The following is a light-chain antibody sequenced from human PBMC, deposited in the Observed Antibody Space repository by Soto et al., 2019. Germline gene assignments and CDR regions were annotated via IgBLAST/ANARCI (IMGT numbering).Light chain of an antibody. CDR2: GAS. CDR1: QRISSN. V-gene: IGKV3-15*01. CDR3: QHYNNWPPWT. Sequence: EIVMAQSPATLSVSPWERATLSCRASQRISSNLAWYQQRRGQAPRLLIYGASTGAPGIPARFSGSGSEAEFTLTISSLQSEDFAVYYCQHYNNWPPWTFGQGTKVDNK. J-gene: IGKJ1*01.